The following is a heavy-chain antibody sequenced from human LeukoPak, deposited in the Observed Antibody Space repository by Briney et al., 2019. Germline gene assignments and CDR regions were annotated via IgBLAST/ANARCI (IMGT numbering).Heavy chain of an antibody. Sequence: GESLKISFKGSGYSFTSYWISWVRQMPGKGLEWMGRIDPSDSYTNYSPSFQGHVTISADKSISTAYLQWSSLKASDTAMYYCARRPIVVVPAAQTGYWFDPWGQGTLVTVSS. CDR2: IDPSDSYT. CDR3: ARRPIVVVPAAQTGYWFDP. CDR1: GYSFTSYW. D-gene: IGHD2-2*01. J-gene: IGHJ5*02. V-gene: IGHV5-10-1*01.